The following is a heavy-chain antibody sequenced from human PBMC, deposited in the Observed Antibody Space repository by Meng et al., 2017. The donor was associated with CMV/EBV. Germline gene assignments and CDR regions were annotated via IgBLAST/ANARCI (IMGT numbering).Heavy chain of an antibody. V-gene: IGHV1-69*05. J-gene: IGHJ6*02. CDR2: IIPIFGTA. CDR1: GYTFSSYA. CDR3: ASWYDYGMDV. Sequence: SVKVSCKASGYTFSSYAISWVRQAPGQGLEWTGGIIPIFGTANYAQKFQGRVTITTDESTSTAYMELSSLRSEDTAVYYCASWYDYGMDVWGQGTTVTVSS.